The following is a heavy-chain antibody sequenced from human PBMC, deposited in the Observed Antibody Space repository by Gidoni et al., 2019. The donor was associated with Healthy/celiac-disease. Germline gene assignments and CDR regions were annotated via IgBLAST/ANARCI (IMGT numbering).Heavy chain of an antibody. CDR1: GFTVSSTY. CDR2: IYSGSST. Sequence: EVQLVESGGGLIQPGGSLRLSCAASGFTVSSTYMSWVRQAPGKGLEWVSVIYSGSSTYYADSVKGRFTISRDNSKNTLYLQMNSLRAEDTAVYYCARAGIIAAAGRWAFDIWGQGTMVTVSS. V-gene: IGHV3-53*01. J-gene: IGHJ3*02. CDR3: ARAGIIAAAGRWAFDI. D-gene: IGHD6-13*01.